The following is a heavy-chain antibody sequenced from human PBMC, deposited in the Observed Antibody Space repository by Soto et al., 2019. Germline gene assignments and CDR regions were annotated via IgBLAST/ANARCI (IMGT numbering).Heavy chain of an antibody. CDR1: GYTFTSYG. J-gene: IGHJ4*02. Sequence: QVQLVQSGAEVKKPGASVKVSCKASGYTFTSYGISWVRQAPGHGLEWMGWISAYNGNTNYAQKLQGRVTMTTDTSTSTAYMELRSLRSDDSAVYYCARVKAYSSSWYGGLLDYLGQGTLVTVSS. V-gene: IGHV1-18*01. CDR3: ARVKAYSSSWYGGLLDY. D-gene: IGHD6-13*01. CDR2: ISAYNGNT.